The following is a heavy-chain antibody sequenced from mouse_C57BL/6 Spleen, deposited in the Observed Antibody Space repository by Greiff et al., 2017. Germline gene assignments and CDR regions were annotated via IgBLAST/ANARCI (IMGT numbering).Heavy chain of an antibody. CDR1: GYTFTSYW. V-gene: IGHV1-55*01. CDR3: ASTTVAYYAMDY. D-gene: IGHD1-1*01. J-gene: IGHJ4*01. Sequence: QVQLQQPGAELVKPGASVKMSCKASGYTFTSYWINWVKQRPGQGLAWIGDIYPGSGSTNYNEKFKSKATLTVDTSSSTAYMQLSSLTSEDSAVYYCASTTVAYYAMDYWGQGTSVTVSS. CDR2: IYPGSGST.